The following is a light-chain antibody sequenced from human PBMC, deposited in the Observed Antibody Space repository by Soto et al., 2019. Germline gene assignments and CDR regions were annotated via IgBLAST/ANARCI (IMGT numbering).Light chain of an antibody. Sequence: EIVLTQSPATLSLLPGERATLSCRASQRVGSSLAWYQHKAGQAPRLLLYDASNRATGIPARFSGSGSGTDFTLTISSLEPEDFAVYYCQQRSSWITFGQGTRLEIE. V-gene: IGKV3-11*01. CDR3: QQRSSWIT. CDR1: QRVGSS. J-gene: IGKJ5*01. CDR2: DAS.